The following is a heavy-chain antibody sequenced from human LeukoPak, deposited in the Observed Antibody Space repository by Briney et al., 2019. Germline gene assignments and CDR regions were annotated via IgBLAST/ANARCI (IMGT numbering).Heavy chain of an antibody. CDR2: ISSSGSTM. Sequence: GGSLRLSCAASGFTFSAYEMDWVRQAPGKGLEWVSYISSSGSTMYYADSVKGRFTISRVNARNSLYLRMNSLRAEDTAVYYCVRGVPGDYWGQGTPVTVSS. CDR3: VRGVPGDY. J-gene: IGHJ4*02. V-gene: IGHV3-48*03. CDR1: GFTFSAYE. D-gene: IGHD1-1*01.